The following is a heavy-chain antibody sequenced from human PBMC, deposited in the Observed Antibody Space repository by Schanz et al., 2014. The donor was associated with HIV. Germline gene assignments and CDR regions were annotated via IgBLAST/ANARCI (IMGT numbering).Heavy chain of an antibody. J-gene: IGHJ6*02. Sequence: VQLLESGGGLVQPGGSLRLSCAASGLTLSSYGIHWVRQAPGKGLEWVAVSSHDGSVKFYGDSVKGRFTISRDTFKNTVYLQMNSLRAEDTAVYYCAKGSSLWSFYYDMDVWGQGTTVTVSS. V-gene: IGHV3-30*18. D-gene: IGHD3-10*01. CDR3: AKGSSLWSFYYDMDV. CDR1: GLTLSSYG. CDR2: SSHDGSVK.